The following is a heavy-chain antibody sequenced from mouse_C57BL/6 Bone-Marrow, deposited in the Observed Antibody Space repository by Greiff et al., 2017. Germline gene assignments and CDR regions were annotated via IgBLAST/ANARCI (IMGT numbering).Heavy chain of an antibody. J-gene: IGHJ2*01. CDR1: GYAFSGSW. Sequence: QVQLQQSGPELVKPGASVKISCKASGYAFSGSWMHWVKQRPGKGLDWIGRIYPGDGGTNYNGKFKGKATLTADKSSSTAYMQLSSLTSEDTAVYFCARKGSSDYWSRGTTLTVSS. V-gene: IGHV1-82*01. CDR3: ARKGSSDY. CDR2: IYPGDGGT. D-gene: IGHD1-1*01.